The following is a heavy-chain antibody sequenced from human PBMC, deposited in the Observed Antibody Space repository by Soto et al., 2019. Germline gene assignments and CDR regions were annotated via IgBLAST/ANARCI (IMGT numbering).Heavy chain of an antibody. CDR1: GGTFSSYI. CDR2: IIPIVGIA. CDR3: ARGGVAGFDP. Sequence: QVQLVQSGAEVKKPGSSVKVSCKASGGTFSSYIISWVRQAPGQGLEWMGRIIPIVGIANYAQRFQGRVTITADKSTSTAYMEMSSLRSEDTDVYYCARGGVAGFDPWGQGTLVTVSS. J-gene: IGHJ5*02. V-gene: IGHV1-69*02. D-gene: IGHD6-19*01.